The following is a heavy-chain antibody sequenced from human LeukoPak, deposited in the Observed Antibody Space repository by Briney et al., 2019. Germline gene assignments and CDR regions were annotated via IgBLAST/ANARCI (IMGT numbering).Heavy chain of an antibody. CDR1: GYTFTGNY. CDR2: INPNSGGT. D-gene: IGHD3-3*01. V-gene: IGHV1-2*02. Sequence: ASVKVSCKASGYTFTGNYMHWVRQAPGQGLEWMGWINPNSGGTNYAQKFQGRVTMTRDTSISTHYMELSSLRSDDTAVYYCARGGALYYDFWDWGQGTLVTVSS. J-gene: IGHJ4*02. CDR3: ARGGALYYDFWD.